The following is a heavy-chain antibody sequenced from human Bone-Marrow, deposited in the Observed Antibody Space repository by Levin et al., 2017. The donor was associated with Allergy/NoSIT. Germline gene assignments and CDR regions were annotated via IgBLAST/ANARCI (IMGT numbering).Heavy chain of an antibody. V-gene: IGHV3-33*01. CDR2: IWYDGSNK. J-gene: IGHJ1*01. Sequence: GESLKISCAASGFTFSSYGMHWVRQAPGKGLEWVAVIWYDGSNKYYADSVKGRFTISRDNSKNTLYLQMNSLRAEDTAVYYWARAGEEWLDRAEYFQHWGQGTLVTVSS. CDR1: GFTFSSYG. CDR3: ARAGEEWLDRAEYFQH. D-gene: IGHD3-10*01.